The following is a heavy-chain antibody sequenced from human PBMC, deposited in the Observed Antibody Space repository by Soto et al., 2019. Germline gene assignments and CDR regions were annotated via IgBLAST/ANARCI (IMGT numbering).Heavy chain of an antibody. Sequence: GGALRLSCAASGFTFSTYSMNWVRQAPGKGLEWVSYISYSGSNIYYTDSVKGRFTISRDNAKNSLYLQMNSLRAEDTAMYYCARNTGQLDYWGQGALVTVSS. CDR2: ISYSGSNI. J-gene: IGHJ4*02. CDR1: GFTFSTYS. D-gene: IGHD6-6*01. CDR3: ARNTGQLDY. V-gene: IGHV3-48*04.